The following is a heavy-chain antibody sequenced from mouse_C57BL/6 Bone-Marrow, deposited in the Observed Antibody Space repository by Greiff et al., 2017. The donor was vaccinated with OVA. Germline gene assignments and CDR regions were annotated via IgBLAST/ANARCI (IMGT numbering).Heavy chain of an antibody. CDR3: ARNYSNYDGLPH. Sequence: QVQLQQPGAELVKPGASVKLSCTASGYTFTSYWMHWVKQRPGQGLEWIGMIHPNSGSTNYNEKFKSKATLTVDKSSSTAYMQLSSLTSEDSAVYYCARNYSNYDGLPHWGQGTTLTVSS. V-gene: IGHV1-64*01. D-gene: IGHD2-5*01. J-gene: IGHJ2*01. CDR2: IHPNSGST. CDR1: GYTFTSYW.